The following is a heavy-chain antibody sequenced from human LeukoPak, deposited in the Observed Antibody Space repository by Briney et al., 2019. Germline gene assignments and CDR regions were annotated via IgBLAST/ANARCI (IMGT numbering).Heavy chain of an antibody. CDR1: GFTFSSYA. CDR2: ISGSGGST. CDR3: AKALDYYDSSGYYSPGYLVDY. J-gene: IGHJ4*02. V-gene: IGHV3-23*01. D-gene: IGHD3-22*01. Sequence: GGSLRLSCAASGFTFSSYAMSWVCQAPGKGLEWVSAISGSGGSTYYADSVKGRFTISRDNSKNTLYLQMNSLRAEDTAVYYCAKALDYYDSSGYYSPGYLVDYWGQGTLVTVSS.